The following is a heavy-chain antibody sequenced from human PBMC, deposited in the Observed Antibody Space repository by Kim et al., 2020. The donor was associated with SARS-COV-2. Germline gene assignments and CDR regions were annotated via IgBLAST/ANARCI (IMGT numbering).Heavy chain of an antibody. Sequence: SETLSLTCTVSGGSISSYYWSWIRQPPGKGLEWIGYIYYSGSTNYNPSLKSRVTISVDTSKNQFSLKLSSVTAADTAVYYCARWGSYYYGMDVWGQGTTVTVSS. D-gene: IGHD7-27*01. CDR2: IYYSGST. V-gene: IGHV4-59*08. CDR3: ARWGSYYYGMDV. J-gene: IGHJ6*02. CDR1: GGSISSYY.